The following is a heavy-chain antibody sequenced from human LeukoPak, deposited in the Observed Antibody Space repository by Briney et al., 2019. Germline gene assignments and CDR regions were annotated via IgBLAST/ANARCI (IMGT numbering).Heavy chain of an antibody. J-gene: IGHJ4*02. D-gene: IGHD6-13*01. Sequence: GGSLRLSCAASGFTFSCYSMNWVRQAPGKGLDWVSSISSSSSYIYYADSVKGRFTISRDNAKNSLYLQMNSLRVEDTAVYYCAGDSSNWNIDYWGQGTPVTVSS. CDR3: AGDSSNWNIDY. CDR2: ISSSSSYI. V-gene: IGHV3-21*01. CDR1: GFTFSCYS.